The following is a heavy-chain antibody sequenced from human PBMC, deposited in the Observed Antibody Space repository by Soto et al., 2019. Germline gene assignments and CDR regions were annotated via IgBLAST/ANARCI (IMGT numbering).Heavy chain of an antibody. CDR2: ISYDGSNK. J-gene: IGHJ4*02. V-gene: IGHV3-30*18. D-gene: IGHD6-13*01. Sequence: QVQLVESGGGVVQPGRSLRLSCAASGFTFSSYGMHWVRQAPGKGLEWVAVISYDGSNKYYADSVKGRFTISRDNSKNTLYLQMNSLRAEDTAVYYCAKGPGGSSWPTVDYWGQGTLVTVSS. CDR1: GFTFSSYG. CDR3: AKGPGGSSWPTVDY.